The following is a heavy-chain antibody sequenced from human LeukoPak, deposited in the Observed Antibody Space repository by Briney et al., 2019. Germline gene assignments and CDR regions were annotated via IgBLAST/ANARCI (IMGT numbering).Heavy chain of an antibody. Sequence: SETLSLTCTVSGGSISSNYWGWIRRPPGKGLEGLGYIYSSGSTTYNPSLESRLNISIDTSKNHFSLKLSSVTAADTAVYYCAKRAVTTAAYLWFDPWGQGTLVTVSS. CDR3: AKRAVTTAAYLWFDP. CDR2: IYSSGST. D-gene: IGHD2-2*01. CDR1: GGSISSNY. V-gene: IGHV4-59*08. J-gene: IGHJ5*02.